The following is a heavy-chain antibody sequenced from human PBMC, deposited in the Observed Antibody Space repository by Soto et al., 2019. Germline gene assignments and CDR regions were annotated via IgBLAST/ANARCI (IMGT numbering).Heavy chain of an antibody. J-gene: IGHJ6*03. CDR3: AREYNWNYHYYYYMDV. Sequence: GGSLRLSCAASGFTFSNYWMHWVRQIPGKGLMWVSHISSSGRSIYYADSVKGRLTIPRDNAKNSLYLQMNSLRAEDTAMYYCAREYNWNYHYYYYMDVWGKGTTVTVSS. CDR2: ISSSGRSI. D-gene: IGHD1-20*01. V-gene: IGHV3-11*01. CDR1: GFTFSNYW.